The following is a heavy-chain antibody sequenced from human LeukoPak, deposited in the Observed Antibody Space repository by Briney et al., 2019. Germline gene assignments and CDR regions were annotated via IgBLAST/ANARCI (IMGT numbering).Heavy chain of an antibody. CDR2: IYYSGST. CDR1: GGSISSSSYY. Sequence: SETLSLTCTVSGGSISSSSYYWGWIRQPPGKGLEWFVSIYYSGSTYYNPSLKSRVTISVDTSKNQFSLKLTSVTAADTSVYYCARQTGSGLFILPGGQGTLVTVSS. J-gene: IGHJ4*02. CDR3: ARQTGSGLFILP. D-gene: IGHD3/OR15-3a*01. V-gene: IGHV4-39*01.